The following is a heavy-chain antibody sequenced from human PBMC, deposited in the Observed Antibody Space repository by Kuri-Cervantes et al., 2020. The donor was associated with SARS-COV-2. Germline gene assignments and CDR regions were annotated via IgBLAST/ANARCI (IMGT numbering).Heavy chain of an antibody. Sequence: GGSLRLSCEASGFIFGDYGMTWVRQVPGKGLEWVSGINWNGGSTGYADSVKGRLTISRDNAKNSLYLQMNSLRAEDTAVYYCARDAEPTYYDFWSGYYPGRYGMDVWGQGTTVTVSS. CDR1: GFIFGDYG. V-gene: IGHV3-20*04. J-gene: IGHJ6*02. CDR3: ARDAEPTYYDFWSGYYPGRYGMDV. CDR2: INWNGGST. D-gene: IGHD3-3*01.